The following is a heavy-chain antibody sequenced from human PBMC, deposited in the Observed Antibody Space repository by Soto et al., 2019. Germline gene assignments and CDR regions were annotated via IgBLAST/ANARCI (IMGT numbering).Heavy chain of an antibody. CDR2: ISAYNGNT. V-gene: IGHV1-18*01. CDR3: AREGSPYYDFWSGRNWFDP. Sequence: ASVKVSCKASGYTFTSYGISWVRQAPGQGLEWMGWISAYNGNTNYAQKLQGRVTMTTDTSTSTAYMELRSLRSDDTAVYYCAREGSPYYDFWSGRNWFDPWGQGTLVTVSS. CDR1: GYTFTSYG. D-gene: IGHD3-3*01. J-gene: IGHJ5*02.